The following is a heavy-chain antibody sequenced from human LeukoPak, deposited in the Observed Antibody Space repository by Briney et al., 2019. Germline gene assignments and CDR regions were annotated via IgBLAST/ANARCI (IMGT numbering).Heavy chain of an antibody. V-gene: IGHV3-23*01. J-gene: IGHJ3*02. CDR2: ISGSGGST. CDR1: GFTFSSYA. Sequence: GGSLRLSCAASGFTFSSYAMSWVRQAPGKGLEWVSAISGSGGSTYYADSVKGRFTISRDNSKNTLYLQMNSLSAEDTAVYYCTSGNPSIVGSRDPFDIWGQGTMVTVSS. CDR3: TSGNPSIVGSRDPFDI. D-gene: IGHD1-26*01.